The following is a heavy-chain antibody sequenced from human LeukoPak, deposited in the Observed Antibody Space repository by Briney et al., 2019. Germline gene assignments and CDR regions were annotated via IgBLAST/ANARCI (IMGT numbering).Heavy chain of an antibody. Sequence: GGSLRLSCAASGFTFSSYWMSWVRQAPGKGLEWVANIKQDGSEKYYVDSVKGRFTISRDNAKNSLYLQMNSLRAEDTAVYYCARLVVPRGWSLDYWGQGTLVTVSS. V-gene: IGHV3-7*01. CDR1: GFTFSSYW. J-gene: IGHJ4*02. CDR2: IKQDGSEK. CDR3: ARLVVPRGWSLDY. D-gene: IGHD2-2*01.